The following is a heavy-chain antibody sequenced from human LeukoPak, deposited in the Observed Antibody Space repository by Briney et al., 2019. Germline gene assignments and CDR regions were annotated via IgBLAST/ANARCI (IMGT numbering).Heavy chain of an antibody. D-gene: IGHD1-1*01. J-gene: IGHJ4*02. V-gene: IGHV3-23*01. Sequence: GGSLRLSCAASGFTFSSHGMSWVRQAPGKGLEWVSSISGSGDNIYHADSVKGRFTVSRDNSKNTLYLQMNSLRAEDTAVYYCAKRFSSTATTDSSDYWGQGTLVTVSS. CDR1: GFTFSSHG. CDR2: ISGSGDNI. CDR3: AKRFSSTATTDSSDY.